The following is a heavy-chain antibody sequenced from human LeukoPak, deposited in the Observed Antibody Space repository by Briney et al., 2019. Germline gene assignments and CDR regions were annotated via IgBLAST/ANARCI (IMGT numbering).Heavy chain of an antibody. D-gene: IGHD5-18*01. CDR1: GGSFSGYY. V-gene: IGHV4-34*01. CDR3: ARPRPGIPSRSNWFDP. J-gene: IGHJ5*02. Sequence: SPSETLSLTCAVYGGSFSGYYWSWIRQPPGKGLEWIGEINHSGSTNYNPSLKSRVTTSVDTSNNQFSLKLSSVTAADTAVYYCARPRPGIPSRSNWFDPWGQGTLVTVSS. CDR2: INHSGST.